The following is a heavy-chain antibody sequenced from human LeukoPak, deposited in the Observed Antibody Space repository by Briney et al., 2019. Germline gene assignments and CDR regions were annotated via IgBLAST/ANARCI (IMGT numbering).Heavy chain of an antibody. D-gene: IGHD6-19*01. V-gene: IGHV3-7*01. CDR2: IKQDGSEK. J-gene: IGHJ5*02. Sequence: GGSLRLSCAASGFTFSSYAMSWVRQAPGKGLEWVANIKQDGSEKYYVDSVKGRFTISRDNAKNSLYLQMNSLRAEDTAVYYCASDSSSGWYFYYWTWGQGTLVTVSS. CDR3: ASDSSSGWYFYYWT. CDR1: GFTFSSYA.